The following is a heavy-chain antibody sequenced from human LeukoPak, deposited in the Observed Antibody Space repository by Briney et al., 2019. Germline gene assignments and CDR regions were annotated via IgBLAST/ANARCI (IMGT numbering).Heavy chain of an antibody. V-gene: IGHV3-23*01. D-gene: IGHD6-13*01. Sequence: VGTLCLSCAVSGFTFTSYAMNWVCQAPRQGQGWVSGISSSGTNTSYADPFKGRFPISRDNPKNTLSIQMVRLRAADPAVFYFARADHQYSRSWYYWVERTLVADS. CDR1: GFTFTSYA. J-gene: IGHJ4*02. CDR2: ISSSGTNT. CDR3: ARADHQYSRSWYY.